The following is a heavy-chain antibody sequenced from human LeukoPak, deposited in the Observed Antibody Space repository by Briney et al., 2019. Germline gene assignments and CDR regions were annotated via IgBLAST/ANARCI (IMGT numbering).Heavy chain of an antibody. CDR1: GFTFSDYY. CDR3: ARRITMVRGPTGSRWFDP. V-gene: IGHV3-11*06. J-gene: IGHJ5*02. Sequence: PGGSLRLSCAASGFTFSDYYMSWLRQAPGKGLEWVSYISSSSSYTNYADSVKGRFTISRDNAKNSLYLQMNSLRAEDTAVYYCARRITMVRGPTGSRWFDPWGQGTLVTVSS. D-gene: IGHD3-10*01. CDR2: ISSSSSYT.